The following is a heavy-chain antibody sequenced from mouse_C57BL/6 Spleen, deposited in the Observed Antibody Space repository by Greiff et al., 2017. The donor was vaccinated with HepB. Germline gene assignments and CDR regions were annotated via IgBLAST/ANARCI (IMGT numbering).Heavy chain of an antibody. D-gene: IGHD2-4*01. CDR3: ARSPYDYDGSWFAY. Sequence: QVQLQQSGPELVKPGASVKISCKASGYAFSSSWMNWVKQRPGKGLEWIGRIYPGDGDTNYNGKFKGKATLTADKSSRTAYMQLSSLTSEDSAVYFCARSPYDYDGSWFAYWGQGTLVTVSA. CDR2: IYPGDGDT. CDR1: GYAFSSSW. J-gene: IGHJ3*01. V-gene: IGHV1-82*01.